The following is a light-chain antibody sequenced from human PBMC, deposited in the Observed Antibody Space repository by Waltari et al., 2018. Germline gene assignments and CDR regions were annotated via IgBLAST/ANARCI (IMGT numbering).Light chain of an antibody. CDR1: SSNIGRTY. Sequence: QSVLTQPPSASGTPGQRVTISCSGSSSNIGRTYVSWYQQLPGTAPKVLIYRDNQRPSGVPDRFSGAKACTSASLAIRGLRSEDEADYYCATWDDTLSGWVFGGGTKLTVL. V-gene: IGLV1-47*01. J-gene: IGLJ3*02. CDR3: ATWDDTLSGWV. CDR2: RDN.